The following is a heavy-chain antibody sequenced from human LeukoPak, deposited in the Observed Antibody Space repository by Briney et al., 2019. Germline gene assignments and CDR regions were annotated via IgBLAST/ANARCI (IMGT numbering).Heavy chain of an antibody. V-gene: IGHV1-2*02. CDR2: INPNSGGT. Sequence: GASVKVSCKASGYTFTGYYMHWVRQTPGQGLEWMGWINPNSGGTNYAQKFQGRVTMTRVTSISTAYMELSRLRSDDTAVYYCAREDSSGYSSYYYYGMDVWGQGTTVTVSS. J-gene: IGHJ6*02. CDR1: GYTFTGYY. CDR3: AREDSSGYSSYYYYGMDV. D-gene: IGHD3-22*01.